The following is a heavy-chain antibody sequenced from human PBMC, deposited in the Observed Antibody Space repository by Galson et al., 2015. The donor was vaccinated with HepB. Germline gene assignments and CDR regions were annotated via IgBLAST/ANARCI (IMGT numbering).Heavy chain of an antibody. CDR2: IYPGDSDT. Sequence: QSGAEVKKPGESLKISCKGSGYSFTSYWIGWVRQMPGKGLEWMGIIYPGDSDTRYSPSFQGQVTISADKSISTAYLQWSSLKASDTAMYYCARHGDSSSWSRSYYYGMDVWGQGTTVTVSS. D-gene: IGHD6-13*01. CDR1: GYSFTSYW. J-gene: IGHJ6*02. V-gene: IGHV5-51*01. CDR3: ARHGDSSSWSRSYYYGMDV.